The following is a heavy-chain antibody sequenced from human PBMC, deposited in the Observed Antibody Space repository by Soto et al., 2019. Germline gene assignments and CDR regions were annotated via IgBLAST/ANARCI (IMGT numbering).Heavy chain of an antibody. CDR2: IIPIFGTA. CDR1: GGTFSSYA. CDR3: ASTSLLWSGSYKYEWWFDA. J-gene: IGHJ5*02. V-gene: IGHV1-69*13. D-gene: IGHD3-3*01. Sequence: GASVKVSCKASGGTFSSYAISWVRQAPGQGLEWMGGIIPIFGTANYAQKFQGRVTITADESTSTAYMELSSLRSEDTAVYYCASTSLLWSGSYKYEWWFDACGQGTLVIFSS.